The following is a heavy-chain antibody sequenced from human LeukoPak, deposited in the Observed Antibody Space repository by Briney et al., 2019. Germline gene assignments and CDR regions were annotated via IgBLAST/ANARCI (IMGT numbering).Heavy chain of an antibody. CDR2: ISGSGGST. D-gene: IGHD6-19*01. CDR1: GFTFSSYA. CDR3: AEQWLAKSHFDY. Sequence: GGSLRLSCAASGFTFSSYAMSWVRQAPGKGLEWVSAISGSGGSTYYADSVKGRFTISRNNSKNTLYLQMNSLRAEDTAVYYCAEQWLAKSHFDYWGQGTLVTVSS. J-gene: IGHJ4*02. V-gene: IGHV3-23*01.